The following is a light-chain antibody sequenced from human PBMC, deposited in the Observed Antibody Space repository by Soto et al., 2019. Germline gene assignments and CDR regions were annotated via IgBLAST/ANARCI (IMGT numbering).Light chain of an antibody. CDR2: GAS. CDR3: QQRRSWPRA. CDR1: QSVSSN. Sequence: EIVMTQSPATLSVSPGERATLSCRATQSVSSNLAWYQQTPGQAPRLLVYGASTRATGIPARFSGSGSGTEFTLTISSLQSEDFAVYYCQQRRSWPRAFGQGTKVEFK. J-gene: IGKJ1*01. V-gene: IGKV3-15*01.